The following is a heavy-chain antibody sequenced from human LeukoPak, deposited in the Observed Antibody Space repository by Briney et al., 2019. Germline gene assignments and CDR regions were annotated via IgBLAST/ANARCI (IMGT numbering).Heavy chain of an antibody. V-gene: IGHV1-46*01. D-gene: IGHD3-22*01. CDR3: ARSLFGPRITMIVGP. CDR2: INPSGGST. Sequence: ASVTVSCTASGYTFTSYYMHWVRQAPGQGLEWMGIINPSGGSTSYAQKFQGRVTMTRDTSTSTVYMELSSLRSEDTAVYYCARSLFGPRITMIVGPWGQGTLVTVSS. CDR1: GYTFTSYY. J-gene: IGHJ5*02.